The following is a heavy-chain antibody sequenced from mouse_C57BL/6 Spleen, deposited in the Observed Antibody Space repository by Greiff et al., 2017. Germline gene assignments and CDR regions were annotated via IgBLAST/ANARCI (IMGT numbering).Heavy chain of an antibody. J-gene: IGHJ3*01. CDR2: INPSTGGT. D-gene: IGHD2-1*01. V-gene: IGHV1-42*01. Sequence: EVQLQQSGPELVKPGASVKISCKASGYSFTGYYMNWVKQSPEKSLEWIGEINPSTGGTTYNQKFKAKATLTVDKSSSTAYLQLKSLTSEDSAVYYCARREDGNYFAYWGQGTLVTVSA. CDR1: GYSFTGYY. CDR3: ARREDGNYFAY.